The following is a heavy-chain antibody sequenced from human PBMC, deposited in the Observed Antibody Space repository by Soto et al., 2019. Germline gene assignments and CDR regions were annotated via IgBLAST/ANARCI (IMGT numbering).Heavy chain of an antibody. CDR2: ISSSGSTI. Sequence: GSLRLSCAASGFTFSSYEVNWVRQAPGKGLEWVSYISSSGSTIYYADSVKGRFTISRDNTKNSLYLQMNSLRAEDTAVYYCATAGTDAFDIWGQGTMVTVSS. D-gene: IGHD6-13*01. CDR1: GFTFSSYE. J-gene: IGHJ3*02. V-gene: IGHV3-48*03. CDR3: ATAGTDAFDI.